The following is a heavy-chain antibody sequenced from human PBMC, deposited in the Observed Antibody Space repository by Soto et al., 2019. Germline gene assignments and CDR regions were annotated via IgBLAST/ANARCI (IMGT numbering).Heavy chain of an antibody. CDR3: ARGGWFDP. CDR2: IYSGGST. CDR1: GFTVSSNY. V-gene: IGHV3-53*01. Sequence: EVQLVESGGSLIQPGGSLRLSCAASGFTVSSNYMSWVRLAPGKGLEWVSVIYSGGSTYYADSVKGRFTTSRDNSKNTMYLQMSSLRVEDTAVYYCARGGWFDPRGQGTLVTVSS. D-gene: IGHD3-16*01. J-gene: IGHJ5*02.